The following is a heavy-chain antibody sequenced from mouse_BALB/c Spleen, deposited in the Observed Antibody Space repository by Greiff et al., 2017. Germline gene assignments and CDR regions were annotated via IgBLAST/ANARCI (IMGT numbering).Heavy chain of an antibody. CDR3: TRSPYGNSFAY. D-gene: IGHD2-1*01. V-gene: IGHV1-9*01. Sequence: VQLQQSGAELMKPGASVKISCKATGYTFSSYWIEWVKQRPGHGLEWIGEILPGSGSTNYNEKFKGKATFTADTSSNTAYMQLSSLTSEDSAVYYCTRSPYGNSFAYWGQGTLVTVSA. CDR2: ILPGSGST. J-gene: IGHJ3*01. CDR1: GYTFSSYW.